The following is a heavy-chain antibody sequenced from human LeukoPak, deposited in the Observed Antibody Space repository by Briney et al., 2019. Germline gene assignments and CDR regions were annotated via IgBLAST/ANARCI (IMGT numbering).Heavy chain of an antibody. V-gene: IGHV4-4*07. D-gene: IGHD2-15*01. CDR3: ARGRYCSADICSGGDAFDI. CDR1: GGSINNYY. J-gene: IGHJ3*02. Sequence: PSETLSLTCTVSGGSINNYYWSWIRQPAGKGLEWIGRIYTRGSTNYNPSLKSRVTMSVDTAKNQFSLKLSSVTAADTAVYYCARGRYCSADICSGGDAFDIWGQGTMVSVSS. CDR2: IYTRGST.